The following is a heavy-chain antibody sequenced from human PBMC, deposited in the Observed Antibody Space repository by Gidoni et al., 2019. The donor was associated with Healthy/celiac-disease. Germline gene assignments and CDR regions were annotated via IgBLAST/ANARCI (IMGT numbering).Heavy chain of an antibody. D-gene: IGHD3-10*01. CDR3: ARLVISFRFGELYDY. V-gene: IGHV4-38-2*01. J-gene: IGHJ4*02. Sequence: QAQLQESGPGLAKPSETLSLTCAVSGYCISSCYYWGWIRQPPGKGLEWIGSIYHSGSTYYNPSLKSRVTISVDTSKNQFSLKLSSVTAADTAVYYCARLVISFRFGELYDYWGQGTLVTVSS. CDR1: GYCISSCYY. CDR2: IYHSGST.